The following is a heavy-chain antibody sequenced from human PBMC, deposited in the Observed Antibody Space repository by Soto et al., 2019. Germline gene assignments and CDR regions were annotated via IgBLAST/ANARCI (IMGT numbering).Heavy chain of an antibody. CDR1: GYTFTSYD. J-gene: IGHJ5*02. Sequence: QVQLVQCGAEVKKPGASVKVSCKASGYTFTSYDINWVRQAPGQGLEWMGWMKPNSGNTGYAQKFQGRVTMTRNTSISTAYMELSSLRSEDTAVYYCAREYNWSQRFDPWGQGTLVTVSS. CDR2: MKPNSGNT. D-gene: IGHD1-20*01. CDR3: AREYNWSQRFDP. V-gene: IGHV1-8*01.